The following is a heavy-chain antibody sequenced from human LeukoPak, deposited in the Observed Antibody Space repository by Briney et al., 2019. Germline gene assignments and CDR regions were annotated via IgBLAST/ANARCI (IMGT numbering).Heavy chain of an antibody. Sequence: SQTLSLTCTVSGGSVSSGDYYWTWIRQPAGKGLEWIGYIYYSGSTNYNPSLKSRVTISVDTSKNQFSLKLSSVTAADTAVYYCASMDDFWSMGYWGQGTLVTVSS. V-gene: IGHV4-61*10. J-gene: IGHJ4*02. CDR2: IYYSGST. CDR3: ASMDDFWSMGY. D-gene: IGHD3-3*01. CDR1: GGSVSSGDYY.